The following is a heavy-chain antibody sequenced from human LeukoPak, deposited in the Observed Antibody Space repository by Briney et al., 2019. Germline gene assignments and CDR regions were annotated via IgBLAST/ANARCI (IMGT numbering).Heavy chain of an antibody. CDR2: IKQDGSEQ. Sequence: PGGSLRLSCAASGFTFSSYWMTWVRQAPGKGLEWVANIKQDGSEQYYVDSVKGRFTISRDNAKNSLYLQMNSLRIEDTAVYYCARDYTGYFPWGQGTLVIVSS. CDR3: ARDYTGYFP. CDR1: GFTFSSYW. V-gene: IGHV3-7*03. J-gene: IGHJ5*02. D-gene: IGHD3-9*01.